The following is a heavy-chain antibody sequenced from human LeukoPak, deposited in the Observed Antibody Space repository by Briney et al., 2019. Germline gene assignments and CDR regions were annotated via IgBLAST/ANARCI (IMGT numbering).Heavy chain of an antibody. Sequence: GGSLRLSCAASGFTFSSYGMHWARQAPGKRLEWVAVIWYDERNKYYTDSVKGRFTISRDNSKNTVYLQMNSLGVEDTAVYYCARGGFSGTFYYFDNWGQGTLVTVSS. CDR3: ARGGFSGTFYYFDN. V-gene: IGHV3-33*01. D-gene: IGHD1-26*01. J-gene: IGHJ4*02. CDR2: IWYDERNK. CDR1: GFTFSSYG.